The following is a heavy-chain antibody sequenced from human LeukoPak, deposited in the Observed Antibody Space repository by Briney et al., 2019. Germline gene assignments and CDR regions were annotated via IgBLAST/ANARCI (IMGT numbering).Heavy chain of an antibody. J-gene: IGHJ4*02. CDR3: AKLVGGFCSGGSCYPGYFDY. D-gene: IGHD2-15*01. CDR1: GFTFDDYA. Sequence: GRSLRLSCAASGFTFDDYAMHWVRQVPGKGLEWVSGIGWNSGTIHYADSVKGRFTISRDNAKNTLYLQMNSLRAEDTAVYYCAKLVGGFCSGGSCYPGYFDYWGQGTLVTVSS. CDR2: IGWNSGTI. V-gene: IGHV3-9*01.